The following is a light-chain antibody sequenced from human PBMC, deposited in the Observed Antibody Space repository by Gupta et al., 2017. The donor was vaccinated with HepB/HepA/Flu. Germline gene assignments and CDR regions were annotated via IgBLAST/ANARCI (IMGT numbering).Light chain of an antibody. V-gene: IGKV3-11*01. CDR3: QQRSNGFT. CDR1: QSVSSY. CDR2: DAS. Sequence: LVLTQSPATLSLSPGERATLSCRASQSVSSYLAWYQQKPGQAPRLLIYDASNRATGIPARFSGSGSGTDFTLTISSLEPEDSAVYYCQQRSNGFTFGPGTKMDIK. J-gene: IGKJ3*01.